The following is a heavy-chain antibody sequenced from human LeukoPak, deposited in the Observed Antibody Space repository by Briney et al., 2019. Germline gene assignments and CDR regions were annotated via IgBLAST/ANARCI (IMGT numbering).Heavy chain of an antibody. CDR2: ISSSSTI. J-gene: IGHJ4*02. CDR1: GFTFSSYS. D-gene: IGHD4-17*01. V-gene: IGHV3-48*04. Sequence: GGSLRLSCAASGFTFSSYSMNWVRQAPGKGLEWVSYISSSSTIYYADSVKGRFTFSRDNAKNSLYLQMNSLRAEDTAVYYCARETYGPFDYWGQGTLVTVSS. CDR3: ARETYGPFDY.